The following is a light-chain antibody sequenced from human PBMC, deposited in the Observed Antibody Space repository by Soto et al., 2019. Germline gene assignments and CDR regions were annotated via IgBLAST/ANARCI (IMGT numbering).Light chain of an antibody. CDR1: SSDVGGYNY. CDR3: CSYAGSYTVV. Sequence: QSALTQPRSVSGSPGQSVTISCTGTSSDVGGYNYVSWYHQHPGKAPKLMIYDVSKRPSGVPDRFSGSKSGNTASLTISGLQAEDEADYYCCSYAGSYTVVFGGGTKVTV. V-gene: IGLV2-11*01. J-gene: IGLJ2*01. CDR2: DVS.